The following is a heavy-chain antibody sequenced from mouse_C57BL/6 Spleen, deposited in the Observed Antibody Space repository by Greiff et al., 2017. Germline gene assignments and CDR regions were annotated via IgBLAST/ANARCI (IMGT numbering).Heavy chain of an antibody. D-gene: IGHD1-1*01. V-gene: IGHV1-26*01. CDR3: ARTTTVVDAMDY. CDR2: INPNNGGT. J-gene: IGHJ4*01. Sequence: VQLQQSGPELVKPGASVKISCKASGYTFTDYYMNWVKQSHGQSLEWIGDINPNNGGTSYNQKFKGKATLTVDTSSSTAYMELRSLTSEDSAVYYCARTTTVVDAMDYWGQGTSVTVSS. CDR1: GYTFTDYY.